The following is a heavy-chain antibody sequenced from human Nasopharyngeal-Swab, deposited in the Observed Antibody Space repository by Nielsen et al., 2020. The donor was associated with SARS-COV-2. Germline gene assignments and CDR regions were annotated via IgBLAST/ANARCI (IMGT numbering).Heavy chain of an antibody. D-gene: IGHD3-3*01. CDR1: GSSFTSYW. J-gene: IGHJ2*01. Sequence: GESLKISCKGSGSSFTSYWIGWVRQMPGKGLEWMGIIYPGDSDTRYSPSFQGQVTISADKSISTAYLQWSSLKASDTAMYYCARRGRNDFWSGYWYFDLWGRGTLVTVSS. CDR2: IYPGDSDT. V-gene: IGHV5-51*01. CDR3: ARRGRNDFWSGYWYFDL.